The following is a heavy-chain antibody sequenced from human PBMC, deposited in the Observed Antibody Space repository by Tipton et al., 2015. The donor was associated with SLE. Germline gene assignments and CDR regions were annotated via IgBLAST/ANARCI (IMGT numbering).Heavy chain of an antibody. Sequence: GLVKPSETLSLTCTVSGGSISSSDYYWVWIRQSPGKGLEWIGNIYYSGITYNNPSLKSRVTISLDTSKNQFSLRLSSVTAADTAVYYCANQNWNYYFWGQGNLVTVSS. CDR1: GGSISSSDYY. CDR2: IYYSGIT. J-gene: IGHJ4*02. V-gene: IGHV4-39*07. D-gene: IGHD1-7*01. CDR3: ANQNWNYYF.